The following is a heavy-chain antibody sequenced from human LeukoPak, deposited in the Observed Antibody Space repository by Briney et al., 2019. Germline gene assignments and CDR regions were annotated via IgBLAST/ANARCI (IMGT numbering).Heavy chain of an antibody. CDR1: GFTFSSYW. CDR3: ARERGGYCSGATCYKAFDI. V-gene: IGHV3-7*01. CDR2: IKQDGSEK. J-gene: IGHJ3*02. D-gene: IGHD2-2*02. Sequence: GESLRLSCAASGFTFSSYWMSWVRQAPGKGLEWVANIKQDGSEKYYVGSVRGRFTVSRDNAKNSLDLQMSSLRAEDTAVYYCARERGGYCSGATCYKAFDIWGQGTMVTVSS.